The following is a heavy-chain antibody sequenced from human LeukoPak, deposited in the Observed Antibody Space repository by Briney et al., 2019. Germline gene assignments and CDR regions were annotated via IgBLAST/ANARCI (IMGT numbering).Heavy chain of an antibody. D-gene: IGHD6-13*01. CDR2: ISAYNGNT. Sequence: ASVKVSCKAPGYTFTSYGISWVRQAPGQGLEWMGWISAYNGNTNYAQKLQGRVTMTTGTSTSTAYMELRSLRSDDTAVYYCARLGIAAWIPHYFDYWGQGTLVTVSS. CDR1: GYTFTSYG. J-gene: IGHJ4*02. CDR3: ARLGIAAWIPHYFDY. V-gene: IGHV1-18*01.